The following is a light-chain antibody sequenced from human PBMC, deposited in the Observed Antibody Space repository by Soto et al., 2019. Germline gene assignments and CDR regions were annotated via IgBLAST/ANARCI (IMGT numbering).Light chain of an antibody. CDR2: AAS. J-gene: IGKJ3*01. Sequence: DIQMTQSPSSVSASVGDRVTITCRASQGISSWLAWYQQKPEKAPKLVIYAASNLQSGVPSRFSGSGSGTDFTLTISNLQPEDFATYYCQQTYSTPFTFGPGTKVDIK. V-gene: IGKV1-12*01. CDR3: QQTYSTPFT. CDR1: QGISSW.